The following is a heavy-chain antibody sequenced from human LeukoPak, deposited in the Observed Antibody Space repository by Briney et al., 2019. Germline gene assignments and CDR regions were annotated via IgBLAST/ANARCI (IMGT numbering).Heavy chain of an antibody. D-gene: IGHD6-19*01. CDR1: GGTFSSYA. CDR3: ASAVPVGSGWYYDY. V-gene: IGHV1-69*06. CDR2: IIPIFGTA. Sequence: VASVTVSCKASGGTFSSYAISWVRQAPGQGLEWMGGIIPIFGTANYAQKFQGRVTITADKSTSTAYMELSSLRSEDTAVYYCASAVPVGSGWYYDYWGQGTLVTVSS. J-gene: IGHJ4*02.